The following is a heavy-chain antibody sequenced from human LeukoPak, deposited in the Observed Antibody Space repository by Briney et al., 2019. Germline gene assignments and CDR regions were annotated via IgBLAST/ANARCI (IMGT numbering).Heavy chain of an antibody. CDR2: INRDGSEK. CDR1: GFTFSSYW. D-gene: IGHD3-10*01. Sequence: GGSLRLSCEASGFTFSSYWMSWVRQAPGKGLEWVANINRDGSEKYYVDSVKGRFTISRDNAKNSLYLQVNSLRAEDTAVYYCARDIYGSGSSQFDYWGQGTLVTVPS. V-gene: IGHV3-7*05. CDR3: ARDIYGSGSSQFDY. J-gene: IGHJ4*02.